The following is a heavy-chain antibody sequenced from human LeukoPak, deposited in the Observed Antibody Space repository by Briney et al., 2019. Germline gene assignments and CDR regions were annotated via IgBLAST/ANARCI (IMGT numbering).Heavy chain of an antibody. CDR3: VKESRSAGSLH. CDR1: GFTLSCYA. CDR2: ISSNGDST. V-gene: IGHV3-64D*06. D-gene: IGHD3-10*01. Sequence: GGSLRLSCSGSGFTLSCYAMHWVRQAPGKGLEYVSTISSNGDSTQYADSVKGRFSISRDNSKNTLYLQMSSLRAEDTAVYHCVKESRSAGSLHWGQGTLVTVSS. J-gene: IGHJ4*02.